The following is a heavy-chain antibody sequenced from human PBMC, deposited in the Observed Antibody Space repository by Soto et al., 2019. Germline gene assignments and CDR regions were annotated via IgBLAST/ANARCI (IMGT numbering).Heavy chain of an antibody. D-gene: IGHD6-19*01. CDR3: ARDRGVAPPVAGNTHYYYYMDV. CDR2: ISAYNGNT. CDR1: GYSFTNYG. V-gene: IGHV1-18*01. Sequence: QDQLVQSGVEVKKPGASVKVSCKASGYSFTNYGITWVRQAPGQGFEWMGWISAYNGNTNYAQKFQGRVTMTTDASTSTAYLEFRSLRSDDTAVYYCARDRGVAPPVAGNTHYYYYMDVWGKGTTVT. J-gene: IGHJ6*03.